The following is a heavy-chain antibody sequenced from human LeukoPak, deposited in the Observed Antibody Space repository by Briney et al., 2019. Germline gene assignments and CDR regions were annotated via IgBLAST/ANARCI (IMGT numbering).Heavy chain of an antibody. D-gene: IGHD1-14*01. CDR3: ARVPYQPDAFDI. V-gene: IGHV1-69*06. CDR2: IIPIFGTA. Sequence: ASVTVSCKASGGTFSSYAISWVRQAPGQGLEWMGGIIPIFGTANYAQKFQGRVTITADKSTSTAYMELSSLRSEDTAVYYCARVPYQPDAFDIWGQGTMVTVSS. J-gene: IGHJ3*02. CDR1: GGTFSSYA.